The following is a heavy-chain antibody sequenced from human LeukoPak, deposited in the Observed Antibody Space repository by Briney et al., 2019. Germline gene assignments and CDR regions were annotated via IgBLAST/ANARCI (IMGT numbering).Heavy chain of an antibody. V-gene: IGHV3-23*01. J-gene: IGHJ4*02. CDR3: ARAPFWSGYYMY. Sequence: GGSLRLSCAASGFIFSSYAMSWVRQAPGKGLEWVSTISGSDGSTYYADSVKGRFTISRDNAKKSLYLQMNSLRAEDTAVYYCARAPFWSGYYMYWGQGTLVTVPS. D-gene: IGHD3-3*01. CDR1: GFIFSSYA. CDR2: ISGSDGST.